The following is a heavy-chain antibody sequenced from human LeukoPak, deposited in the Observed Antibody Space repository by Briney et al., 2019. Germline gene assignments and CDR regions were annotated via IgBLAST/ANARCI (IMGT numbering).Heavy chain of an antibody. CDR1: GGSISSYY. J-gene: IGHJ2*01. CDR2: IYYSGST. D-gene: IGHD6-19*01. V-gene: IGHV4-59*01. CDR3: ARQGLGSGWSYWYFDL. Sequence: PSETLSLTCTVSGGSISSYYWSWIRQPPGKGLEWIGYIYYSGSTNYNPSLKSRVTISVDTSKNQFSLKLSSVTAADTAVYYCARQGLGSGWSYWYFDLWGRGTLVTVSS.